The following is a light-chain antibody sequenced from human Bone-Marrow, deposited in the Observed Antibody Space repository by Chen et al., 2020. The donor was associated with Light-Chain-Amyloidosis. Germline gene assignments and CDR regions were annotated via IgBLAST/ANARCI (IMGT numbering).Light chain of an antibody. J-gene: IGLJ3*02. Sequence: SYVLTHPSSVSVAPGQTATLACGGNNIGSTSVHWYQQTPGQAPLLGVYDDSDRPSGIPERLSGSNSGNTATLTISRVEAGDEADYYCQVWDRSSDRPVFGGGTKLTVL. CDR2: DDS. V-gene: IGLV3-21*02. CDR1: NIGSTS. CDR3: QVWDRSSDRPV.